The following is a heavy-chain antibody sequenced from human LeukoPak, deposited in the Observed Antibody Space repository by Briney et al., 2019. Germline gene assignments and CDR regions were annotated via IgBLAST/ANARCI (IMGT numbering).Heavy chain of an antibody. CDR1: GFTVSSNY. Sequence: PRGSLRLSCAASGFTVSSNYISWVRQAPGKGLEWVSVIYSGGSTYYADSVKGRFTISRDNSKNTLYLQMNSLRAEDTAVYYCARVEMATIIDYWGQGTLVTVSS. J-gene: IGHJ4*02. V-gene: IGHV3-53*01. D-gene: IGHD5-24*01. CDR2: IYSGGST. CDR3: ARVEMATIIDY.